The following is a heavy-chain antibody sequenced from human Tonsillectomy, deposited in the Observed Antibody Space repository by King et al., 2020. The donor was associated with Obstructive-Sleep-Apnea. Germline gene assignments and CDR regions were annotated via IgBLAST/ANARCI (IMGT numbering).Heavy chain of an antibody. D-gene: IGHD3-3*01. Sequence: QLQESGPGLVKPSETLSLTCTVSGGPISTSSYYWGWIRQAPGKGLEWIGSIYYSVSTVYNASLKSRVTISVDTSKNRFSLKLSSVTAADTAVYYCASDKARGGCGAVIPSDYCQHWGQGTLVTVSS. V-gene: IGHV4-39*07. J-gene: IGHJ1*01. CDR1: GGPISTSSYY. CDR2: IYYSVST. CDR3: ASDKARGGCGAVIPSDYCQH.